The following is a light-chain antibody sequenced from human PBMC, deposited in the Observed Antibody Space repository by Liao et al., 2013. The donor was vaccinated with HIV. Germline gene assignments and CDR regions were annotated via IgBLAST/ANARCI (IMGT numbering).Light chain of an antibody. CDR1: ALPKKY. J-gene: IGLJ1*01. CDR2: KDN. CDR3: QSADSSGTYYV. Sequence: SYELTQPPSVSVSLGQMARITCSGEALPKKYAYWYQQKPGQFPVLVIYKDNERPSGIPERFSGSSSGSIVTLTIRGVQAEDEADYYCQSADSSGTYYVFGTGTKVTVL. V-gene: IGLV3-16*01.